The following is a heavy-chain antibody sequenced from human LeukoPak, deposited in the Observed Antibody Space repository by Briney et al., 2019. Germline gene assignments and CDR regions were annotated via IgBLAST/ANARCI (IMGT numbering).Heavy chain of an antibody. CDR3: ARDRVGATAEFDY. CDR2: INPKSGGT. V-gene: IGHV1-2*02. CDR1: GYTFTDYF. J-gene: IGHJ4*02. Sequence: ASVKVSCKASGYTFTDYFMNWVRQAPGQGLEWMGWINPKSGGTVYAQKFQGRVTMTRDMSTSTVYMELSSLRSEDTAVYYCARDRVGATAEFDYWGQGTLVTVSS. D-gene: IGHD1-26*01.